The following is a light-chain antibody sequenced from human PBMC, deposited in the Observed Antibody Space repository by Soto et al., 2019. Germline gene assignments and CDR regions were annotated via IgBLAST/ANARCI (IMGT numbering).Light chain of an antibody. CDR2: GAS. Sequence: DIQMTQSPSSLSASVGDRVTITCRASQSISTYLNWYQQKPGKAPKVLIYGASSLQSGVPSRFSRSGSGTDFALIITSLQPEDFATYYCQQSYSTPWTVGQGTKLDIK. V-gene: IGKV1-39*01. CDR1: QSISTY. CDR3: QQSYSTPWT. J-gene: IGKJ1*01.